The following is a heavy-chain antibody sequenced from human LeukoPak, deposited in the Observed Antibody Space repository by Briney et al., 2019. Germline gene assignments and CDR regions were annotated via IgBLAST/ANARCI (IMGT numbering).Heavy chain of an antibody. CDR1: GFTFSSYW. CDR3: ARDWGWGSGWYCDY. Sequence: RSGGSLRLSCAASGFTFSSYWMSWVRQAPGKGLEWVANIKQDGSEKYYVDSVKGRFTISRDNAKNSLYLQMNSLRAEDTAVYYCARDWGWGSGWYCDYWGQGTLVTVSS. D-gene: IGHD6-19*01. CDR2: IKQDGSEK. V-gene: IGHV3-7*01. J-gene: IGHJ4*02.